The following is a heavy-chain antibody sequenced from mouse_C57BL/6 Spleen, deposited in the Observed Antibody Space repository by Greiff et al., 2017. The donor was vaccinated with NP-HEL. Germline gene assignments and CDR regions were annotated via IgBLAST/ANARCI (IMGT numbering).Heavy chain of an antibody. CDR3: ARPSGSSTWFAY. J-gene: IGHJ3*01. D-gene: IGHD1-1*01. CDR2: INPDSSTI. CDR1: GVDFSRYW. Sequence: GVDFSRYWMSWVRRAPGKGLEWIGEINPDSSTINYAPSLKDKFIISRDNAKNTLYLQMSKVRSEDTALYYCARPSGSSTWFAYWGQGTLVTVSA. V-gene: IGHV4-1*01.